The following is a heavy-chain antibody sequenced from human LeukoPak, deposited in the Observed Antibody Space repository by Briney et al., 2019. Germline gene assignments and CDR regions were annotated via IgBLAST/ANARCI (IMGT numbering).Heavy chain of an antibody. CDR2: ITGSGGTT. CDR3: ARVQLLWFGEYYGMDV. V-gene: IGHV3-23*01. Sequence: GGSLRLSCLASGLTFRDHAMTWVRQTPGKGLEWVSGITGSGGTTYYADSVKGRFTISRDNSKNTLYLQMNSLRAEDTAVYYCARVQLLWFGEYYGMDVWGQGTTVTVSS. J-gene: IGHJ6*02. CDR1: GLTFRDHA. D-gene: IGHD3-10*01.